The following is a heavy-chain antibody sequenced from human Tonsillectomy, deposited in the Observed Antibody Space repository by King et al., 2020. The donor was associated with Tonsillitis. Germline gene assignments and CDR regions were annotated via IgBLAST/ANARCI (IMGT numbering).Heavy chain of an antibody. Sequence: DVQLVESGGGLVQPGGSLRLSCASSGFTFSNYWMHWVRQAPGKGLVWVSRVNSDESITDYADSVKGRFTISRDNPKNTLYLEMHSLRAEDTAVYYCSRPGGVYCSSTTCYDYFDYWGQGTLVTVSS. J-gene: IGHJ4*02. CDR1: GFTFSNYW. D-gene: IGHD2-2*01. CDR2: VNSDESIT. V-gene: IGHV3-74*01. CDR3: SRPGGVYCSSTTCYDYFDY.